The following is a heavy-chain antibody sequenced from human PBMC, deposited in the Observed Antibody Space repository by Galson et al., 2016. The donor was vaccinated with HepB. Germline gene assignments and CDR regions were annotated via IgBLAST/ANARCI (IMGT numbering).Heavy chain of an antibody. CDR3: TRLVAHESFDL. CDR2: IYNSGST. Sequence: SETLSLTCTVSGGSISSDYWSWIRQPPGKGLEWIGYIYNSGSTNYNPSLKSRVTISEDMPKNQVSLKLSSVTAADTAIYYCTRLVAHESFDLWGRGTLVTVSS. V-gene: IGHV4-59*01. J-gene: IGHJ2*01. D-gene: IGHD2-15*01. CDR1: GGSISSDY.